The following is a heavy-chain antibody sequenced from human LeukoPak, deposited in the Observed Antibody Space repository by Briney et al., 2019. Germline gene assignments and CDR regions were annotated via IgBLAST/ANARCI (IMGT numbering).Heavy chain of an antibody. Sequence: ASVNVSCKASGYTFTIYAMHWVRQAPGQRLEWMGWINAGNGNTKYSQKFQGRVTITRDTSASTAYMELSSLRSEDTAVYYCAREFEYSSTLGAFDIWGQGTMVTVSS. CDR2: INAGNGNT. J-gene: IGHJ3*02. V-gene: IGHV1-3*01. D-gene: IGHD6-6*01. CDR3: AREFEYSSTLGAFDI. CDR1: GYTFTIYA.